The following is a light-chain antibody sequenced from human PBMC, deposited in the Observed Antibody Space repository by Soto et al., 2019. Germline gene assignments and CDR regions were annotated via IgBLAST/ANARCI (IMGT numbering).Light chain of an antibody. CDR1: PNITSD. Sequence: DIVMTQSPATLYVSPGESATLSCRASPNITSDLAWYVQKPGQAPRRVIYGASTWGTDVPPRFTVSGSWTEFTLTIRGLQSEDFSAYCCQQRYSALWSCGQGTKVEIK. CDR2: GAS. V-gene: IGKV3D-15*01. J-gene: IGKJ1*01. CDR3: QQRYSALWS.